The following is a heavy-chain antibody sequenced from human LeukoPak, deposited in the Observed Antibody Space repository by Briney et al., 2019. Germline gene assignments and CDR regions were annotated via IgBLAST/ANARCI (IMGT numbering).Heavy chain of an antibody. CDR1: GFTLSGYG. V-gene: IGHV3-30*18. J-gene: IGHJ6*02. Sequence: GGSLRLSCAASGFTLSGYGMHWVLQAPGRGLEWLAVISYDGSNKYYADSVKGRFSISRDNSKNTVYLRMNSLRAEDTSVYYCTKALNYHPSGSYWGVRTPHFYYYVMDVWGQGTTVAVSS. D-gene: IGHD3-10*01. CDR2: ISYDGSNK. CDR3: TKALNYHPSGSYWGVRTPHFYYYVMDV.